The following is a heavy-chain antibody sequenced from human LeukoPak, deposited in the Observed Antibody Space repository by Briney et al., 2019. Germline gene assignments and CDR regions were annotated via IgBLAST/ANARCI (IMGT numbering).Heavy chain of an antibody. J-gene: IGHJ4*02. CDR2: ISAYNGNT. Sequence: ASVKVSCKVSGYTSTSYAISWVRQAPGQGHEWMGWISAYNGNTNYAQKLQGRVTMTTDTSTSTAYMELRSLRSDDTAVYDCARVDPGSNTAMVSFDYWGQGTLVTVSS. D-gene: IGHD5-18*01. CDR1: GYTSTSYA. V-gene: IGHV1-18*01. CDR3: ARVDPGSNTAMVSFDY.